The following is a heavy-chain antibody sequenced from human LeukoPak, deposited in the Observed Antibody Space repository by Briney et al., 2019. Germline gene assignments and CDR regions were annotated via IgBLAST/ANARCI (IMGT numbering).Heavy chain of an antibody. Sequence: PGASLRLSCAASGFTFSSYAMSWVRQAPGKGLEWVSAISGSGGSTYYADSVKGRFTISRDNSKNTLYLQMNSLRAEDTAVYYCAKDLDGYYDGSGYSYYFDYWGQGTLVTVSS. D-gene: IGHD3-22*01. J-gene: IGHJ4*02. CDR3: AKDLDGYYDGSGYSYYFDY. CDR2: ISGSGGST. CDR1: GFTFSSYA. V-gene: IGHV3-23*01.